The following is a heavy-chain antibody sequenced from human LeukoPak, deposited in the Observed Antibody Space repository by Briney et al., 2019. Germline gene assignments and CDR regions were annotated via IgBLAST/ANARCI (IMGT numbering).Heavy chain of an antibody. CDR2: IYRGDT. CDR3: ASYYCSSGSCYFDT. Sequence: PGGSLTLSCAVSGFTAGYNYMSWVRQDPGKGLEWVSVIYRGDTYYADSVKGRFTISRDDSKNTVFLQMNRLRADVTAVYFCASYYCSSGSCYFDTWGQGTLVAVSS. V-gene: IGHV3-53*01. CDR1: GFTAGYNY. D-gene: IGHD2-15*01. J-gene: IGHJ4*02.